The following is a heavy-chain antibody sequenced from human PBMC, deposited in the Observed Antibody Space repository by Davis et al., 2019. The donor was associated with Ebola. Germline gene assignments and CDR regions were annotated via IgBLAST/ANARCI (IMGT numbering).Heavy chain of an antibody. CDR1: GFTFSSYW. CDR2: IKQDGSEK. Sequence: GESLKISCAASGFTFSSYWMSWVRQAPGKGLEWVANIKQDGSEKYYVDSVKGRFTISRDNAKNSLYLQMNSLRAEDTAVYYCARLYSGTYYKAFGIWGQGTMVTVSS. CDR3: ARLYSGTYYKAFGI. V-gene: IGHV3-7*01. D-gene: IGHD1-26*01. J-gene: IGHJ3*02.